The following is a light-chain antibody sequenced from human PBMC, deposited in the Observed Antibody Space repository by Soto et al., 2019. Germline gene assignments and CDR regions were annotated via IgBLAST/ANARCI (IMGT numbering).Light chain of an antibody. V-gene: IGKV1-12*01. Sequence: VHMTQSTSYVSASVGDRVTITLRASQGINNWLAWYQQKPGKAPKLLIYGASSLQSGVPSRFSGSGSGTDFTLTISNLQPEDFATYYCQQANSLPISFGQGTRLEIK. CDR1: QGINNW. J-gene: IGKJ5*01. CDR3: QQANSLPIS. CDR2: GAS.